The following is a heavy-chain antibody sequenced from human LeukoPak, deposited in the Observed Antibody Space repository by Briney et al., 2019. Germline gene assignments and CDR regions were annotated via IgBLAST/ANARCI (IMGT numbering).Heavy chain of an antibody. CDR1: GFTFSNYG. Sequence: PGGSLRLSCAASGFTFSNYGMHWVRQAPGKGLEWVTFMRYDGSDKFYAESVKGRFTVSRDNSKNTLYLQMNNLRAEDTAVYYCAKLLGIVVVPGALGDMDVWGKGTTVTISS. D-gene: IGHD2-2*03. CDR2: MRYDGSDK. J-gene: IGHJ6*03. CDR3: AKLLGIVVVPGALGDMDV. V-gene: IGHV3-30*02.